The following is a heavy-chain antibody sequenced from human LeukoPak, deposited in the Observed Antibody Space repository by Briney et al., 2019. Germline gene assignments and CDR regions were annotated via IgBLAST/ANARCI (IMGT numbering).Heavy chain of an antibody. Sequence: SETLSLTCAVSGGSISSGGYSWRWIRQPRGKGLEWFVYIYHSGRTYYNPSLSSGMTISVDSSNNEYSLKLSSMTAADTAEYRCAGSYDSSGYPSTYFDYWGQGTLVTVS. CDR3: AGSYDSSGYPSTYFDY. V-gene: IGHV4-30-2*01. D-gene: IGHD3-22*01. CDR1: GGSISSGGYS. J-gene: IGHJ4*02. CDR2: IYHSGRT.